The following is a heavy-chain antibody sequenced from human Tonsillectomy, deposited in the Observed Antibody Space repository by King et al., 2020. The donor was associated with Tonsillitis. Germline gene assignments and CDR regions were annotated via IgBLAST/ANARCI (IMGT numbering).Heavy chain of an antibody. D-gene: IGHD2/OR15-2a*01. CDR3: ARHRLLNWFDR. J-gene: IGHJ5*02. V-gene: IGHV4-39*01. Sequence: QVQLQESGPGLVKPSETLSLTCTVSGGSISRTSFYWGWIRQPPGKGREWIGSILYSGSTYYDPSLKSRVTISVDTSKNQFSLKLSSVTAADTAVYYCARHRLLNWFDRWGKGTLVTVSS. CDR1: GGSISRTSFY. CDR2: ILYSGST.